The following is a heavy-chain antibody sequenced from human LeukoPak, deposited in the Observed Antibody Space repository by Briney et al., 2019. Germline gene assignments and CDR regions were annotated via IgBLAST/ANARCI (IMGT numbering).Heavy chain of an antibody. V-gene: IGHV3-11*01. Sequence: GGSLRLSCAASGFTFSDYYMSWIRQAPGKGLGWVSYISSSGSTIYYADSVKGRFTISRDNAKNSLYLQMNSLRAEDTAVYYCARVPLSLAFDIWGQGTMVTVSS. J-gene: IGHJ3*02. CDR1: GFTFSDYY. CDR3: ARVPLSLAFDI. CDR2: ISSSGSTI.